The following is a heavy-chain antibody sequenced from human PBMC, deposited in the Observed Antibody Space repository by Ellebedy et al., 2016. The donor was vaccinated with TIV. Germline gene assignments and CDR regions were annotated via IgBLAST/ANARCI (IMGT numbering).Heavy chain of an antibody. CDR1: GFTFSSYS. CDR3: ARDQFGYYDILRADYGMDV. D-gene: IGHD3-9*01. CDR2: ISSSSSYI. J-gene: IGHJ6*02. V-gene: IGHV3-21*01. Sequence: GGSLRLSXAASGFTFSSYSMNWVRQAPGKGLEWVSSISSSSSYIYYADSVKGRFTISRDNAKNSLYLQMNSLRAEDTAVYYCARDQFGYYDILRADYGMDVWGQGTTVTVSS.